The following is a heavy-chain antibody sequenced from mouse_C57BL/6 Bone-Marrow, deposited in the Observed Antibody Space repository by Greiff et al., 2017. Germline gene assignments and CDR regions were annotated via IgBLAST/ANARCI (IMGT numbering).Heavy chain of an antibody. CDR3: ARGDYYYGSSPSYYAMDY. D-gene: IGHD1-1*01. V-gene: IGHV1-82*01. J-gene: IGHJ4*01. CDR1: GYAFSSSW. CDR2: IYPGDGDT. Sequence: VQLVESGPELVKPGASVKISCKASGYAFSSSWMNWVKQRPGKGLEWIGRIYPGDGDTNYNGKFKGKATLTADKSSSTAYMQLSSLTSEDSAVYFCARGDYYYGSSPSYYAMDYWGQGTSVTVSS.